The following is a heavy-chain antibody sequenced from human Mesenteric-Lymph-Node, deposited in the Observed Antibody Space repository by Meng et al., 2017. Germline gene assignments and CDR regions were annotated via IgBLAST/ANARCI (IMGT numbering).Heavy chain of an antibody. Sequence: GESLKISCAASGFTFSDYYMSWIRQAPGKGLEWVSYISSSGSTIYYADSVKGRFTISRDNAKNSLYLQMNSLRAEDTAVYYCATTEYSSSSNTDYWGQGTLVTVS. J-gene: IGHJ4*02. V-gene: IGHV3-11*04. D-gene: IGHD6-6*01. CDR1: GFTFSDYY. CDR2: ISSSGSTI. CDR3: ATTEYSSSSNTDY.